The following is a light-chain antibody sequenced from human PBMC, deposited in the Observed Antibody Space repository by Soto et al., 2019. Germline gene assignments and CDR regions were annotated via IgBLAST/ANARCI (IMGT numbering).Light chain of an antibody. CDR3: GTWDSSLSAGVV. Sequence: QSVLTQPPSVSAAPGQKVTISCSGSSSNIGNNYVSWYQQLPGTAPKLLIYENNKRPSGIPDRFSGSRSGTSATLGITGLQTGDEADYYCGTWDSSLSAGVVFGEGTKLTVL. CDR1: SSNIGNNY. J-gene: IGLJ2*01. V-gene: IGLV1-51*02. CDR2: ENN.